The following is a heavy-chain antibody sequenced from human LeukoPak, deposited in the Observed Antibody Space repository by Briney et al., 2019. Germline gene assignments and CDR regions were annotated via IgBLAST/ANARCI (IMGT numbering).Heavy chain of an antibody. CDR1: GYTFTSYG. CDR3: ARDRTISTAFDI. V-gene: IGHV1-18*01. CDR2: ISAYNGNT. J-gene: IGHJ3*02. D-gene: IGHD3-3*01. Sequence: ASVKVSCKASGYTFTSYGISWVRQAPGQGLEWMGWISAYNGNTNYAQKLQGRVTMTTDTSTSTAYKELRSLRSDDTAVYYCARDRTISTAFDIWGQGTMVTVSS.